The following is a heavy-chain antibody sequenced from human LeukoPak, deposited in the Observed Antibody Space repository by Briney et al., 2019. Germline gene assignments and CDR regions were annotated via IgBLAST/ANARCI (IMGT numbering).Heavy chain of an antibody. CDR2: IYYSGST. CDR3: ATYGYYYYYGMDV. CDR1: GGSISSSSYY. V-gene: IGHV4-39*01. D-gene: IGHD3-10*01. Sequence: SETLSLTCTVSGGSISSSSYYWGWIRQPPGEGLEWIGSIYYSGSTYYNPSLKSRVTISVDTSKNQFSLKLSSVTAADTAVYYCATYGYYYYYGMDVWGQGTTVTVSS. J-gene: IGHJ6*02.